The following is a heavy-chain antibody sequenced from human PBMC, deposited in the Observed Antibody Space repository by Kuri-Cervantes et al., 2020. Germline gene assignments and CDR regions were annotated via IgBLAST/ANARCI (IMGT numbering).Heavy chain of an antibody. J-gene: IGHJ5*02. CDR3: SRDRGYYGFFDP. D-gene: IGHD3-10*01. CDR2: IYYSGNT. Sequence: GSLRLSCTVSGGSISSSTYYWAWIRQPPGKGLEWIGSIYYSGNTYYNPSVKSRVTISVDTSKNQFSLKLSSVTATDTAVYYCSRDRGYYGFFDPWGQGTLVTVSS. CDR1: GGSISSSTYY. V-gene: IGHV4-39*07.